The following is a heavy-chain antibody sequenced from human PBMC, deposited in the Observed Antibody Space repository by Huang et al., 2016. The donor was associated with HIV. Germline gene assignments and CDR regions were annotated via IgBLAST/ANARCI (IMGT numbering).Heavy chain of an antibody. CDR1: GFTFSNYG. CDR2: ISYDGSNK. CDR3: AKDLAVTGDLAFDY. Sequence: QVQLVESGGGVVQPGRSLRLSCAASGFTFSNYGMHWVRQAPGKGREWVAVISYDGSNKYYADSVKGRFTISRDNSKNTLYLQMNSLRAEDTAVYYCAKDLAVTGDLAFDYWGQGTLVTVSS. J-gene: IGHJ4*02. V-gene: IGHV3-30*18. D-gene: IGHD2-21*02.